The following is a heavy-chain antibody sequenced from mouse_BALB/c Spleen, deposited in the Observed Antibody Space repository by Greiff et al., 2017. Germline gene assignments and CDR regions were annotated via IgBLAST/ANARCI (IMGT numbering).Heavy chain of an antibody. D-gene: IGHD2-4*01. CDR2: IYPYNGGT. Sequence: VQLKQSGPELVKPGASVKISCKASGYTFTDYNMHWVKQSHGKSLEWIGYIYPYNGGTGYNQKFKSKATLTVDNSSSTAYMELRSLTSEDSAVYYCARGGLRPYFDYWGQGTTLTVSS. V-gene: IGHV1S29*02. CDR3: ARGGLRPYFDY. J-gene: IGHJ2*01. CDR1: GYTFTDYN.